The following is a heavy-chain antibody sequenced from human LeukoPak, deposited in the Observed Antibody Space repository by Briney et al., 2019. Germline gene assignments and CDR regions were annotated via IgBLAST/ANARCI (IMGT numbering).Heavy chain of an antibody. CDR2: INHSGST. CDR1: GGSFSGYY. V-gene: IGHV4-34*01. CDR3: ARGILGYCSSTSCSYNWFDP. D-gene: IGHD2-2*01. Sequence: PSETLSLTCAVYGGSFSGYYWSWIRQPPGKGLEWIGEINHSGSTNYNPSLKSRVTISVDTSKNQFPLKLSSVTAADTAVYYCARGILGYCSSTSCSYNWFDPWGQGTLVTVSS. J-gene: IGHJ5*02.